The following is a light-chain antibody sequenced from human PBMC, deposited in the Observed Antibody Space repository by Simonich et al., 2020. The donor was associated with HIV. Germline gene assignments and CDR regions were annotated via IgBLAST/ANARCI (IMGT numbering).Light chain of an antibody. Sequence: DIQMTQSPYTLSASVGDRVTIMCLASQSISSWLAWYQQKPGKAPKLLIYKASSLESGVPSRFSGSGAGTEFTLTISSLQPDDFATYYCQQYNSYPFTFGPGTKVDIK. CDR3: QQYNSYPFT. J-gene: IGKJ3*01. CDR2: KAS. CDR1: QSISSW. V-gene: IGKV1-5*03.